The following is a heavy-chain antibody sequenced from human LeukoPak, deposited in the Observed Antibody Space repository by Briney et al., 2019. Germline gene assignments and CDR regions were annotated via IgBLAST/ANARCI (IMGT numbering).Heavy chain of an antibody. CDR2: ISSSSSTI. CDR1: GFTFSSYS. CDR3: VIESTYCGGDCYSDY. Sequence: GGSLRLSCAASGFTFSSYSMNWVRQAPGKGLEWVSYISSSSSTIYYADSVKGRFTISRDNAKNSLYLQMNSLRAEDTAVYYCVIESTYCGGDCYSDYWGQGTLVTVSS. V-gene: IGHV3-48*04. D-gene: IGHD2-21*02. J-gene: IGHJ4*02.